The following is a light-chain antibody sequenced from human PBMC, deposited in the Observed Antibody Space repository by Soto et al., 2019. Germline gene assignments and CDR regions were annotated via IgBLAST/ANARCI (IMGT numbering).Light chain of an antibody. CDR3: QQYDTWPPLT. V-gene: IGKV3-15*01. CDR1: QNVGTK. Sequence: EIVMTQSPATLSVSPGERATLSCRASQNVGTKLAWYQQKPGQAPRLLICGASTRATGFPARFSGSGSGTEFTRTISRLQSEDVAGYYCQQYDTWPPLTFGGGSKVEMK. J-gene: IGKJ4*01. CDR2: GAS.